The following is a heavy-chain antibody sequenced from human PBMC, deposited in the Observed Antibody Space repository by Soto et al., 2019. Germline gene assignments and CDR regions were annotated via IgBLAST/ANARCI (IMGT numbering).Heavy chain of an antibody. V-gene: IGHV5-51*01. CDR3: ATWGNSQWFED. CDR2: IHSGDSNA. Sequence: DSLQISCKGSGYRFNPSSLGRGRQMPGKGLEWIGNIHSGDSNARYSPSFQGQVTISVDKSISTTYLEWSSLKATDTAFYDCATWGNSQWFEDWGQGTLVTVPS. CDR1: GYRFNPSS. D-gene: IGHD6-19*01. J-gene: IGHJ4*02.